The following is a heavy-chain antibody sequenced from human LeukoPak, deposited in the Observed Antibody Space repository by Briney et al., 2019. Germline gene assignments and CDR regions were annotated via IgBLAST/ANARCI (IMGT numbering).Heavy chain of an antibody. Sequence: SETLSLTCTVSGGTMSNYYWSWIRQPPGKGLECIGHIYYSGSTNYKPSLKSRVTISLDTSKNQFSLKLSSVTAADTAVYYCARLSIASRVRIFDYWGQGTLSPSPQ. J-gene: IGHJ4*02. CDR2: IYYSGST. V-gene: IGHV4-59*08. CDR1: GGTMSNYY. CDR3: ARLSIASRVRIFDY. D-gene: IGHD6-6*01.